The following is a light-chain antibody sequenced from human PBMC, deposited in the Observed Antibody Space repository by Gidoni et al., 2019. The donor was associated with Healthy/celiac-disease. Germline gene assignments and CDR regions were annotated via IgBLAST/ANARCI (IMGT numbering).Light chain of an antibody. V-gene: IGLV3-21*02. CDR3: QVWDSSSDHRV. J-gene: IGLJ3*02. CDR1: NIGSTS. Sequence: SYVLTQPPSVSVAPGQTARITCGGNNIGSTSVHWYQQKPGQAPVLVVYDDSDRPSGIPGRFSGSNSGNTATLTISRVEAGDEADYYCQVWDSSSDHRVFGGGTKLTVL. CDR2: DDS.